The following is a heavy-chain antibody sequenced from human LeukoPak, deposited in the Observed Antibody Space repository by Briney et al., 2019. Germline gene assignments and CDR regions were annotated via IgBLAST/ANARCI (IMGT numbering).Heavy chain of an antibody. J-gene: IGHJ3*02. CDR3: ARDKRATTDDAFDI. V-gene: IGHV3-21*01. D-gene: IGHD4-4*01. Sequence: GSLRLSCAASGFTFSSYSMNWVRQAPGKGLEWVSSISSSSSYIYYADSVKGRFTISRDNAKNSLYLQMNSLRVEDTAVYYCARDKRATTDDAFDIWGQGTMVTVSS. CDR2: ISSSSSYI. CDR1: GFTFSSYS.